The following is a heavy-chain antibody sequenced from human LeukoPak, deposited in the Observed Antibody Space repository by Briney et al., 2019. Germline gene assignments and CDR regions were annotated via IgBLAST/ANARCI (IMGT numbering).Heavy chain of an antibody. CDR1: GFTFSGSA. V-gene: IGHV3-73*01. D-gene: IGHD3-3*01. CDR2: IRSKANGYAT. CDR3: TSSGMTSSWSGTNWFDP. J-gene: IGHJ5*02. Sequence: PGGSLRLSCAASGFTFSGSAMHWVRQASGKGLEWVGRIRSKANGYATAYAASVKGRFTISRDDSKNTAYLQMNSLKTEDTAVYYCTSSGMTSSWSGTNWFDPWGQGTLVTVSS.